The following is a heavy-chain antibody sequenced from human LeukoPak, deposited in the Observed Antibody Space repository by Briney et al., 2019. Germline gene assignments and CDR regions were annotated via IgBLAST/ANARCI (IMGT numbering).Heavy chain of an antibody. CDR2: IYSGGST. CDR1: GFTVSSNY. V-gene: IGHV3-66*01. Sequence: PGGSLRLSCAASGFTVSSNYMSWVRQAPGKGLEWVSVIYSGGSTYYADSVKGRFTISRDNSENTLYLQMNSLRAEDTAVYYCARVTTVVSTTQYYFDYWGQGTLVTVSS. CDR3: ARVTTVVSTTQYYFDY. J-gene: IGHJ4*02. D-gene: IGHD4-17*01.